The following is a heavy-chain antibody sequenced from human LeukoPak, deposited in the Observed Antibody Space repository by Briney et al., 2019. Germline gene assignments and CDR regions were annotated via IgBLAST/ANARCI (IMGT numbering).Heavy chain of an antibody. V-gene: IGHV1-18*01. CDR3: ARASARAMVRGVIY. J-gene: IGHJ4*02. Sequence: ASVKVSCKASGYTFTSYGISWVRQAPGQGLEWMGWISAYNGNTNYAQKLQGRVTMTTDTSTSTAYMELRSLRSDDTAVYYCARASARAMVRGVIYWGQGTLVTVSS. CDR1: GYTFTSYG. D-gene: IGHD3-10*01. CDR2: ISAYNGNT.